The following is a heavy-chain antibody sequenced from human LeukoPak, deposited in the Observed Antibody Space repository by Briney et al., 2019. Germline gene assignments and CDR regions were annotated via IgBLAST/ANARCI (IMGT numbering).Heavy chain of an antibody. CDR3: ASDYGGNSGYFQH. CDR2: IYPGDSDT. J-gene: IGHJ1*01. Sequence: GGSLKISCKGSGCSFTSYWIGWVRQLAGKTLEWMGIIYPGDSDTRYSPSFQGQVTISADKSISTAYLQWSSLKASDTAMYYCASDYGGNSGYFQHWGQGTLVTVSS. V-gene: IGHV5-51*01. CDR1: GCSFTSYW. D-gene: IGHD4-23*01.